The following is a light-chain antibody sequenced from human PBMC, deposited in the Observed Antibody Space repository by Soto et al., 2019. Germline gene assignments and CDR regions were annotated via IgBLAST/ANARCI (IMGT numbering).Light chain of an antibody. CDR2: AAS. CDR1: QVITND. Sequence: IQMTQSPSSLSASVGDRLSITCRASQVITNDLGGYQQKPGKAPERLISAASTLHRGVPPRFSGSGAVHEFTCTIRSLQPDDVATYYSVQLNTYPVTFDKGTQVEIK. V-gene: IGKV1-17*01. CDR3: VQLNTYPVT. J-gene: IGKJ1*01.